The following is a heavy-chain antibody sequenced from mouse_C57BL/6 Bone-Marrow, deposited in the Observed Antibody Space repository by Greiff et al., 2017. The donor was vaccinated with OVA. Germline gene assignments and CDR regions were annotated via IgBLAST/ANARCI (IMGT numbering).Heavy chain of an antibody. J-gene: IGHJ3*01. CDR3: TLWLRRAWFAY. V-gene: IGHV14-4*01. CDR2: IDPENGDT. D-gene: IGHD2-2*01. Sequence: VHVKQSGAELVRPGASVKLSCTASGFNIKDDYMHWVKQRPEQGLEWIGWIDPENGDTEYASKFQGKATITADTSSNTAYLQLSSLTSEDTAVYYCTLWLRRAWFAYWGQGTLVTVSA. CDR1: GFNIKDDY.